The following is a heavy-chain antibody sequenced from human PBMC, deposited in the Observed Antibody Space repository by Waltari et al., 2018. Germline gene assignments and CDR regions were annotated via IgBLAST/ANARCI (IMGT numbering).Heavy chain of an antibody. V-gene: IGHV3-48*03. CDR2: ISSSGSTI. J-gene: IGHJ4*02. Sequence: EVQVVESGGGLVQPGGSLRLSCAASGFTFSSYEMNWVRQAPGKGLEWISYISSSGSTIYYPDSVKGRFTISRDNAKNSLFLQMTSLRADDTAVYYCAAYFDYWGQGTLVTVSS. CDR3: AAYFDY. CDR1: GFTFSSYE. D-gene: IGHD3-16*01.